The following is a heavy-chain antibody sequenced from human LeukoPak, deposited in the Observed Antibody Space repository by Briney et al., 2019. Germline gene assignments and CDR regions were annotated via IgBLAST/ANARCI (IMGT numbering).Heavy chain of an antibody. Sequence: RPSETLSLTCAVYGGSFSGYYWSWIRQPPGKGLEWIGEINHSGSTKYNPSLKSRVTISVDTSKNQFSLKLSSVTAADTAVYYCARGLVDIVATITFSYGGDYFDYWGQGTLVTVSS. CDR2: INHSGST. CDR1: GGSFSGYY. J-gene: IGHJ4*02. V-gene: IGHV4-34*01. CDR3: ARGLVDIVATITFSYGGDYFDY. D-gene: IGHD5-12*01.